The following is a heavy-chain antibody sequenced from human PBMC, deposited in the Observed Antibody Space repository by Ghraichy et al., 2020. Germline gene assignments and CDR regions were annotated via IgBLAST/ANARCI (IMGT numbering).Heavy chain of an antibody. D-gene: IGHD3-22*01. Sequence: SQTLSLTCTVSGGSISSYYWSWIRQPPGKGLEWIGYIYYSGSTNYNPSLKSRVTISVDTSKNQFSLKLSSVTAADTAVYYCARVYDSSGYYFKWFDPWGQGTLVTVSS. J-gene: IGHJ5*02. CDR2: IYYSGST. CDR3: ARVYDSSGYYFKWFDP. V-gene: IGHV4-59*01. CDR1: GGSISSYY.